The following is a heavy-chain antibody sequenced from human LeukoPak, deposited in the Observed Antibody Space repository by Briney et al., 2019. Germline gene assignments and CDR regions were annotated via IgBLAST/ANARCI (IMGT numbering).Heavy chain of an antibody. CDR1: GGSISSSSYY. CDR2: IYYSGST. D-gene: IGHD1-26*01. Sequence: SETLSLTCTVSGGSISSSSYYWGWIRQPPGKGLEWIGSIYYSGSTYYNPSLKSRVTISVDTSKNQFSLKLSSAAAADTAVYYCARHAVGATFDYWGQGTLVTVSS. V-gene: IGHV4-39*01. CDR3: ARHAVGATFDY. J-gene: IGHJ4*02.